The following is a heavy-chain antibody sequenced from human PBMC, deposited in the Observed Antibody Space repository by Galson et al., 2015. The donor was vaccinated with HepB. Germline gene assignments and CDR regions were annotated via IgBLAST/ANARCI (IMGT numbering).Heavy chain of an antibody. D-gene: IGHD3-3*01. J-gene: IGHJ2*01. CDR2: ISGSGGST. CDR3: AKDPSYDFWSGSQNWYFDL. V-gene: IGHV3-23*01. Sequence: AISGSGGSTYYADSVKGRFTISRDNSKNTLYLQMNSLRAEDTAVYYCAKDPSYDFWSGSQNWYFDLWGRGTLVTVSS.